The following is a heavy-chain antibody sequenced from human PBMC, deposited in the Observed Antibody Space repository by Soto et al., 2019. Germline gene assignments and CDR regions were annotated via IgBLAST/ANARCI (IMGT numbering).Heavy chain of an antibody. V-gene: IGHV4-34*01. CDR1: GGSFSGYY. CDR2: INHSGST. J-gene: IGHJ4*02. CDR3: ARAQRRGYSYGHFHY. Sequence: SETLSLTCAVYGGSFSGYYWSWIRQPPGKGLEWIGEINHSGSTNYNPSLKSRVTISVDTSKNQFSLKLSSVTAADTAVYYCARAQRRGYSYGHFHYCGQGTLVTVSS. D-gene: IGHD5-18*01.